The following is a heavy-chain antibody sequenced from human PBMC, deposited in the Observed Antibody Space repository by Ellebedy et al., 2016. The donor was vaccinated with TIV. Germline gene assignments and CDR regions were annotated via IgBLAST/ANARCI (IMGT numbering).Heavy chain of an antibody. Sequence: PGGSLRLSCAASGFTFSTYPMNWVRQAQGKGLEWVAIISANGGTTYYADSVKGRFTISRDNSKNTLFLQMNSLRAEDTAVYYCARVRSVYYYMDVWGKGTTVTVSS. CDR1: GFTFSTYP. CDR3: ARVRSVYYYMDV. D-gene: IGHD2-8*01. V-gene: IGHV3-23*01. J-gene: IGHJ6*03. CDR2: ISANGGTT.